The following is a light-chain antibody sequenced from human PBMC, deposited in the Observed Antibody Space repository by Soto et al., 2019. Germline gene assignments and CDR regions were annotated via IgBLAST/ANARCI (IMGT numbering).Light chain of an antibody. CDR2: DAF. CDR1: KRVPPS. Sequence: EILLPQPPPPRSFSQGERPTFPCRASKRVPPSLAWYQQKPGQAPRLLIYDAFNRATGIPARFSGSGSGTDFTLTISSLEPEDFAVYYCQQRYNWPLTFGGGTKVEIK. CDR3: QQRYNWPLT. J-gene: IGKJ4*01. V-gene: IGKV3-11*01.